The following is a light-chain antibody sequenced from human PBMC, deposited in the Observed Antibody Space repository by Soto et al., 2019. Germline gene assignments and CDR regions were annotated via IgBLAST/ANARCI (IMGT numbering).Light chain of an antibody. V-gene: IGKV2D-29*02. CDR3: MQSTQLPPT. CDR2: EVS. Sequence: DVVMTQTPLSLSVAPGQPASISCKSSRILLHITGETFLFWYLQKPGQSPQLLIYEVSTRVSGVPDRFSGSGSGTDFTLEISRVETDDVGIYYCMQSTQLPPTFGQGTKVDTK. CDR1: RILLHITGETF. J-gene: IGKJ1*01.